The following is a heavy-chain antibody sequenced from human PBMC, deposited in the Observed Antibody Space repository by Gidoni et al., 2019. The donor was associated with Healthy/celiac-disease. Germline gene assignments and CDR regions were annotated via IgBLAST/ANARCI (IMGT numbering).Heavy chain of an antibody. J-gene: IGHJ4*02. CDR1: GYSFTSYW. Sequence: EVQLVQSGAEVKKPGESLKISCKGSGYSFTSYWIGWVRQMPGKGLEWMGIIYPGDSDTRYSPSFQGQVTISADKSISTAYLQWSSLKASDTAMYYCARLGLGGYYYDSSGYYYFDYWGQGTLVTVSS. CDR3: ARLGLGGYYYDSSGYYYFDY. D-gene: IGHD3-22*01. V-gene: IGHV5-51*03. CDR2: IYPGDSDT.